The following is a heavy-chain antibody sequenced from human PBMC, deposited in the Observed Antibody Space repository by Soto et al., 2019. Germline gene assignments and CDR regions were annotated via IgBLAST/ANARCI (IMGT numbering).Heavy chain of an antibody. J-gene: IGHJ5*02. D-gene: IGHD2-15*01. CDR2: IWYDGSNK. CDR1: GFTFSSYG. V-gene: IGHV3-33*01. Sequence: GGSLRLSCAASGFTFSSYGMHWVRQAPGKGLEWVAVIWYDGSNKYYADSVKGRFTISRDNSKNTLYLQMNSLRAEDTAVYYCARQSGNNWFDPWGQGTLVTVSS. CDR3: ARQSGNNWFDP.